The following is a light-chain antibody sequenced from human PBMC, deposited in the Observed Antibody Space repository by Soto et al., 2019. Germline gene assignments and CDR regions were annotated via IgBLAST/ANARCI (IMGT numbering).Light chain of an antibody. J-gene: IGKJ1*01. CDR1: QSISSS. Sequence: EIVMTQSPATLSVSPGERATLSCRASQSISSSLAWYQQKPGRAPRLLIYGASTRATGIPARFSGSGSGTEFTLTISSLQSEDFAVYFCQQYDNWPRTFGQGTKVEIK. CDR3: QQYDNWPRT. V-gene: IGKV3-15*01. CDR2: GAS.